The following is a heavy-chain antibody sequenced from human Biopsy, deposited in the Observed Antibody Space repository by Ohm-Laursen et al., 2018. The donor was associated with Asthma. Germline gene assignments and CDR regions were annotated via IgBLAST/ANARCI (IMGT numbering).Heavy chain of an antibody. Sequence: ASVKVSCKASGGTFSNYAISWVRQAPGQGLEWMGWISVYNGNTKVAQKLQDRVTMITDTPTSTAYMELRSLRSDDTAVYFCARAVDYSHYYGIDVWGQGTTVTVS. CDR2: ISVYNGNT. CDR3: ARAVDYSHYYGIDV. D-gene: IGHD3-10*01. V-gene: IGHV1-18*01. CDR1: GGTFSNYA. J-gene: IGHJ6*02.